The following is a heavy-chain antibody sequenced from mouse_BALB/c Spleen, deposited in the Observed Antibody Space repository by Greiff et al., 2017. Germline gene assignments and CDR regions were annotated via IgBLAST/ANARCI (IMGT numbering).Heavy chain of an antibody. CDR1: GFTFSSYA. D-gene: IGHD1-1*01. CDR2: ISSGGST. CDR3: ARGGTTVVDY. J-gene: IGHJ2*01. V-gene: IGHV5-6-5*01. Sequence: EVKLVESGGGLVQPGGSLKLSCAASGFTFSSYAMSWVRQTPEKRLEWVASISSGGSTYYPDSVKGRFTISRDNARNILYLQMSSLRSEDTAMYYCARGGTTVVDYWGQGTTLTASS.